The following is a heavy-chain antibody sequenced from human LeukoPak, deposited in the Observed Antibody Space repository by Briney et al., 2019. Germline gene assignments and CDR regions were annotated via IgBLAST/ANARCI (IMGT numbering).Heavy chain of an antibody. CDR1: GFTFSSYS. CDR2: ISSSSSYI. J-gene: IGHJ3*02. D-gene: IGHD3-22*01. CDR3: ARPDSSGFPLDAFDI. V-gene: IGHV3-21*01. Sequence: KSGGSLRLSCAASGFTFSSYSMNWVRQAPGKGLEWVSSISSSSSYIYYADSVKGRFTISRDNAKNSLYLQMNSLRAEDTAVYYCARPDSSGFPLDAFDISGQGTMVTVSS.